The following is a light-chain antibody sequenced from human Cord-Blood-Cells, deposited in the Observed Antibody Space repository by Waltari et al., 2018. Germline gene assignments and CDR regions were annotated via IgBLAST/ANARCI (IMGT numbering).Light chain of an antibody. V-gene: IGKV3-11*01. J-gene: IGKJ3*01. CDR1: QRVSSY. Sequence: EIVLTQSPATLSLSPGERATLSCRASQRVSSYLAWYQQKPGQAPRLLIYDASNSATGIPARFSGSGSGTDFTLTISSLEPEDFAVYYCQQRSNCLFTFGPGTKVDIK. CDR2: DAS. CDR3: QQRSNCLFT.